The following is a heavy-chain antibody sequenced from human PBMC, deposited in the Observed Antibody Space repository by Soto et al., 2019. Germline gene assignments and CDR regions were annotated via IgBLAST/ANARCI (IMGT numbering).Heavy chain of an antibody. CDR3: ARLTDLGETYYFDY. CDR2: IYYSGST. J-gene: IGHJ4*02. CDR1: GGSISSGDYY. D-gene: IGHD2-21*01. V-gene: IGHV4-30-4*01. Sequence: PSETLSLTCTVSGGSISSGDYYWSWIRQPPGKGLEWIGYIYYSGSTYYNPYLKSRVTISVDTSKNQFSLKLSSVTAADTAVYYCARLTDLGETYYFDYWGQGTLVTVSS.